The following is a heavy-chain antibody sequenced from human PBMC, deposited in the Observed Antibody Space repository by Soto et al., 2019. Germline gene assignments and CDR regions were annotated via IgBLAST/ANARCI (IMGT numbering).Heavy chain of an antibody. Sequence: SVKVSCKASGYTFSSYYMHWVRQAPGQGLEWMGVINPSGGTTIDPQKFQGRVTVTRDTSTSTVYMELSSLRSDDTAVYYCARDWEFGYWGQGTLVTVS. V-gene: IGHV1-46*01. CDR1: GYTFSSYY. D-gene: IGHD3-10*01. CDR2: INPSGGTT. CDR3: ARDWEFGY. J-gene: IGHJ4*02.